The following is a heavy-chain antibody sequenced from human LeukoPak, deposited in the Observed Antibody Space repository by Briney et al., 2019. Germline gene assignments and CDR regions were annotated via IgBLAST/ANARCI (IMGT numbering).Heavy chain of an antibody. CDR2: ISASGDTT. D-gene: IGHD2-2*01. V-gene: IGHV3-23*01. CDR3: ARRPNYCSTSSCLDY. J-gene: IGHJ4*02. CDR1: GFTFTSDA. Sequence: GGSLRLSCAASGFTFTSDAMSWVRQAPGKGLEWVSSISASGDTTYYADSVKDRFTISRDNSKNTLYVQMNSLRAEDTALYYCARRPNYCSTSSCLDYWGQGTLVTVSS.